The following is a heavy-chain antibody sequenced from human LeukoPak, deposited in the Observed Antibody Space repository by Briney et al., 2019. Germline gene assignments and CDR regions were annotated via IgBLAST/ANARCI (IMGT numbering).Heavy chain of an antibody. V-gene: IGHV4-38-2*02. D-gene: IGHD4/OR15-4a*01. Sequence: SETLSLTCTVSGYSISSGYYWGWIRQPPGKGLEWIGSIYHSGSTYYNPSLKSRVTISVDTSKNQFSLNIKSVTAADTAMYYCARGRRIVVLPGRGYFDLWGRGTLVTVSS. CDR2: IYHSGST. J-gene: IGHJ2*01. CDR3: ARGRRIVVLPGRGYFDL. CDR1: GYSISSGYY.